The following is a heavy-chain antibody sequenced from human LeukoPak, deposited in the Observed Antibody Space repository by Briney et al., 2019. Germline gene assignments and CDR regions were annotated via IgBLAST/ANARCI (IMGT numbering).Heavy chain of an antibody. CDR1: GFTVSNNY. V-gene: IGHV3-53*01. CDR3: ARGGGAYCGGDCFRAFDI. D-gene: IGHD2-21*02. Sequence: PGESLRLSCAISGFTVSNNYMSWVRQPPGKGLEWVSVIYSGGSTYYADSVKGRFTISRDTSKNTLYLQMNSLRAEDTAVYYCARGGGAYCGGDCFRAFDIWGQGTMVTVSS. CDR2: IYSGGST. J-gene: IGHJ3*02.